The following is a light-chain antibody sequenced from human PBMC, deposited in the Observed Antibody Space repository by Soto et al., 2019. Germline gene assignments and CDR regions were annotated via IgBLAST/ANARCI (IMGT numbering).Light chain of an antibody. CDR2: DVS. J-gene: IGLJ3*02. CDR3: CSYAGSSTS. V-gene: IGLV2-23*02. Sequence: QSALTQPASASGSPGQSITISCTGTSSDVGSYNLVSWYQQQPGKAPKLMIYDVSKRPSGVCNRFSGSKSGNTASLTISGFQAEDEADYYCCSYAGSSTSFGGGTKVTVL. CDR1: SSDVGSYNL.